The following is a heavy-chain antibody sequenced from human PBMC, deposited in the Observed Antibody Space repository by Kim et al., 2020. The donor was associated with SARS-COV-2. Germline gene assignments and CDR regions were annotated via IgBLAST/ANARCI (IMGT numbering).Heavy chain of an antibody. V-gene: IGHV3-23*01. CDR1: GFTFDTYA. CDR3: AKIVIRDGYNYFYYYAVGV. Sequence: GGSLRLSCVASGFTFDTYAMSWVRQAPGKGLEWVSVISGGAVNKFYADSVRGRFTISRDNSKNTLYLQMNSLTDEDTAVYYCAKIVIRDGYNYFYYYAVGVWGQGTTVTVFS. D-gene: IGHD5-18*01. J-gene: IGHJ6*02. CDR2: ISGGAVNK.